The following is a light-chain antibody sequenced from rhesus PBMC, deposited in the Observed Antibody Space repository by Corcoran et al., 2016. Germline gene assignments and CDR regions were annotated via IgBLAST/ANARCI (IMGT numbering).Light chain of an antibody. CDR3: QQYSIRPYS. J-gene: IGKJ2*01. CDR1: QGISSW. CDR2: QAS. Sequence: DIQMTQSPSSLSASVGDTVTITCRASQGISSWLAWYQQKPGKAPKLLIYQASSLQSGVPSRFSGNGSGTVFTLTIRSLQSEDFSSYYCQQYSIRPYSFGQGPKVEI. V-gene: IGKV1-22*01.